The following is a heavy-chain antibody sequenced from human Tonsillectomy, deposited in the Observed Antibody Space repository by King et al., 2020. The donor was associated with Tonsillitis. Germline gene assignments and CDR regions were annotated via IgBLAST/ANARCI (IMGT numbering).Heavy chain of an antibody. CDR3: AKDYYGSGTYYPIDY. D-gene: IGHD3-10*01. CDR2: ISYDGTKK. CDR1: GFTFNSFG. J-gene: IGHJ4*02. V-gene: IGHV3-30*18. Sequence: QLVQSGGGVVQPGRSLRLSCAASGFTFNSFGMHWVRQAPGKGLEWVAVISYDGTKKIYADSVKGRFTVSRDNYKSTLYLQMNSLRAEDTAVYYSAKDYYGSGTYYPIDYWGQGTLVTVSS.